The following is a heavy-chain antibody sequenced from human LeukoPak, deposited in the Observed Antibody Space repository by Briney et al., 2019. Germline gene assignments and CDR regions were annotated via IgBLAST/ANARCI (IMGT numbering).Heavy chain of an antibody. CDR2: VIGSGGTT. CDR1: GFTFSSYA. Sequence: GGSLRLSCAASGFTFSSYAMSWVRQAPGKGLEWVSGVIGSGGTTYYADSVKGRLTISRDNSKNTLYLQMNSLRAEDTAVYYCAKQGDCSGGSCYWGAFDIWGQGTMVTVSS. J-gene: IGHJ3*02. D-gene: IGHD2-15*01. V-gene: IGHV3-23*01. CDR3: AKQGDCSGGSCYWGAFDI.